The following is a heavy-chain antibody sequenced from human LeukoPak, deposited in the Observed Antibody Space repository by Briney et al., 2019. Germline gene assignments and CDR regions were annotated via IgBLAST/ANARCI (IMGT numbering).Heavy chain of an antibody. CDR1: GGSISSSSYY. Sequence: PSETLSLTCTVSGGSISSSSYYWGWIRQPPGKGLEWIGSIYYSGSTYYNPSLKSRVTISVDTSKNQFSLKLSSVTAADTAVYYCARWGEYNDYWGQGTLVTVSS. CDR2: IYYSGST. V-gene: IGHV4-39*01. D-gene: IGHD3-16*01. CDR3: ARWGEYNDY. J-gene: IGHJ4*02.